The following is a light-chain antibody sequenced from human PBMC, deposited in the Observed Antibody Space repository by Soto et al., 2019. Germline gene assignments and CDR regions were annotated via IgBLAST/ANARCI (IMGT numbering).Light chain of an antibody. CDR3: CSYAGSYSFLYV. CDR1: STDVGGYNY. Sequence: QSVLTQPRSVSGSPGQSMTISCAGASTDVGGYNYVSWYQQHPGKAPKLIIYDVSKRPSGVPDRFSGSKSGNTASLTISGLQAEDEADYYCCSYAGSYSFLYVLGSGTKVTVL. J-gene: IGLJ1*01. V-gene: IGLV2-11*01. CDR2: DVS.